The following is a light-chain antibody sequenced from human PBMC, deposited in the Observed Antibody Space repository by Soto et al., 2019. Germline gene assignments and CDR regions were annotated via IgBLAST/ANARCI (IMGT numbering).Light chain of an antibody. CDR1: QSVSSN. V-gene: IGKV3-15*01. J-gene: IGKJ5*01. CDR3: QQYNNWPPWIA. CDR2: GAS. Sequence: EIVMMQSPATLSVSPGERATLSCRASQSVSSNLAWYQQKPGQAPRLLIYGASNRATGIPARFSGSGSGTEFTLTISSLQSEDFAVYYCQQYNNWPPWIAFGQGTRLEIK.